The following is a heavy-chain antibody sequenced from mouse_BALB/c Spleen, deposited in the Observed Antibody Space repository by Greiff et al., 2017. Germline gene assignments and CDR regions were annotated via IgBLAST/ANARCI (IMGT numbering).Heavy chain of an antibody. CDR3: ARETGGYYVFAY. Sequence: EVKLMESGGGLVQPGGSLKLSCAASGFTFSSYGMSWVRQTPDKRLELVATINSNGGSTYYPDSVKGRFTISRDNAKNTLYLQMSSLKSEDTAMYYCARETGGYYVFAYWGQGTLVTVSA. J-gene: IGHJ3*01. CDR1: GFTFSSYG. CDR2: INSNGGST. V-gene: IGHV5-6-3*01. D-gene: IGHD2-3*01.